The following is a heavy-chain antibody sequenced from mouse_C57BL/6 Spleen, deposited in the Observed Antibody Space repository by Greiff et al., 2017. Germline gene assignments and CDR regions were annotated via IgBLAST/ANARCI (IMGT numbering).Heavy chain of an antibody. CDR2: IWSGGNT. J-gene: IGHJ1*03. CDR1: GFSLTSYG. D-gene: IGHD4-1*01. CDR3: AKVAPSWDIYWYFDV. Sequence: VKLQESGPGLVQPSQCLSITCTASGFSLTSYGVHWVRQSPGKGLEWLGEIWSGGNTDDNEAIISRLSISTDNSKSHVFFKMYSLQADDTAIYNCAKVAPSWDIYWYFDVWGTGTTVTVSS. V-gene: IGHV2-2*01.